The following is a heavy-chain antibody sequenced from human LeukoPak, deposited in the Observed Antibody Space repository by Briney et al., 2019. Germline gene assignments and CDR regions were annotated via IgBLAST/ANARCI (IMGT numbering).Heavy chain of an antibody. CDR2: ISSSSSYI. CDR3: AKRAGVAGTVHFYYYYMDV. V-gene: IGHV3-21*04. CDR1: GFTFSSYS. D-gene: IGHD6-19*01. J-gene: IGHJ6*03. Sequence: PGGSLRLSCAASGFTFSSYSMNWVRQAPGKGLEWVSSISSSSSYIYYADSVKGRLTISRDNAKNSLYLQMNSLRAEDTAVYYCAKRAGVAGTVHFYYYYMDVWGKGTTVTVSS.